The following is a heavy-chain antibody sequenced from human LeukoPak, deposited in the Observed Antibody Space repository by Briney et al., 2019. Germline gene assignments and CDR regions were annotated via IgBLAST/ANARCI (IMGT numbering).Heavy chain of an antibody. Sequence: PSETLSLTCTVSGGSINSTSNYWGWIRQPPGKGLEWIGSIYYSGSTYYNPSLKSRVTISVDTSKNQFSLKLSSVTVADTAVYYCAREGCSGGSCYQQINWFDPWGQGTLVTVSS. J-gene: IGHJ5*02. CDR2: IYYSGST. D-gene: IGHD2-15*01. CDR1: GGSINSTSNY. V-gene: IGHV4-39*07. CDR3: AREGCSGGSCYQQINWFDP.